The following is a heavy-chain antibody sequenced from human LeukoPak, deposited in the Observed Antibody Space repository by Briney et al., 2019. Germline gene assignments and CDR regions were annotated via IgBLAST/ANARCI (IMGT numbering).Heavy chain of an antibody. CDR2: IYTSGGT. V-gene: IGHV4-4*07. CDR3: ASRTTVTTSGAFDI. D-gene: IGHD4-17*01. CDR1: GGSTSSYY. J-gene: IGHJ3*02. Sequence: PSETLSLTCTVSGGSTSSYYWSWIRQPAGKGLEWIGRIYTSGGTNYNPSLKSRVTMSVDTSKNQFSLKLSSVTAADTAVYYCASRTTVTTSGAFDIWGQGTMVTVSS.